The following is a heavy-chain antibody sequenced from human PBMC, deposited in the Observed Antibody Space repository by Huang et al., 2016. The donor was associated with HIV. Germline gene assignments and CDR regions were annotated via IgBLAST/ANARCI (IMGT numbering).Heavy chain of an antibody. Sequence: EVQLVQSGAEVKKPGESLKISCKGSGYRFRSNWMGWVRHMPGKGLEWVGIIVPGDSDTRYSPSFQGKVTISADKSINTAYLQWSSLKASDTAMYYCARLIGSPSFYYGLDVWGQGTTVTVSS. D-gene: IGHD3-10*01. CDR2: IVPGDSDT. J-gene: IGHJ6*02. V-gene: IGHV5-51*01. CDR3: ARLIGSPSFYYGLDV. CDR1: GYRFRSNW.